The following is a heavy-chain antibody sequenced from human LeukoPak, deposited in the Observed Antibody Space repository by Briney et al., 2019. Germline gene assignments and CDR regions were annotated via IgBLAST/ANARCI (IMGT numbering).Heavy chain of an antibody. CDR1: GFTFSSYG. J-gene: IGHJ4*02. D-gene: IGHD1-20*01. Sequence: GGSLRLSCAASGFTFSSYGMHWVRQAPGKGLEWVAVISYDGSNKYYADSVKGRFTIFRDNSKNTLYLQMNSLRAEDTAVYYCARASITPRDYYFDYWGQGTLVTVSS. V-gene: IGHV3-30*03. CDR2: ISYDGSNK. CDR3: ARASITPRDYYFDY.